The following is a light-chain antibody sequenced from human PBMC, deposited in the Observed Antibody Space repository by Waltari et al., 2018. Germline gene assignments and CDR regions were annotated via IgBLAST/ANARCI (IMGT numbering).Light chain of an antibody. CDR1: QGISIY. V-gene: IGKV1-17*01. J-gene: IGKJ1*01. CDR3: LQYNSNPRT. Sequence: TQMHQPPSSLSPFAGSRVTITSSAIQGISIYLYWYQQKPGKAPKRLIYAASSLESGVPSRFSGSGSGTDFTLTISSLQPEDFATYYCLQYNSNPRTFGQGTKVEI. CDR2: AAS.